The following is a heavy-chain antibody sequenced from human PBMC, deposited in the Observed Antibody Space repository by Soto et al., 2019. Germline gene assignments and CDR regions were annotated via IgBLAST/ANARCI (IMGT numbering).Heavy chain of an antibody. CDR3: SKGRLSFDV. CDR2: VSANADGT. J-gene: IGHJ4*02. CDR1: GFIFSNYS. Sequence: SXRLSCAYSGFIFSNYSMNWVRQAPGKGLEWVSFVSANADGTFYADSVKGRFSISRDNSKNTLYLQMNNLRAEDTAIYYCSKGRLSFDVWGQGTLVTVSS. V-gene: IGHV3-23*01.